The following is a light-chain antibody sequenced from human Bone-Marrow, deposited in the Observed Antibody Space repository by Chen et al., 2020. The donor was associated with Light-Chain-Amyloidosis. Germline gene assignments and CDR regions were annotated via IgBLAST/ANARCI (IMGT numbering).Light chain of an antibody. CDR3: QVWDRSSDRPV. Sequence: SYVLTQPSSVSVAPGQTATIACGGNNIGSTSVHWYQQTPGQAPLLVVYDDSDRPSGIPVRLSGSNCGNTATLTISRVEAGDEADYYCQVWDRSSDRPVCGGGTKLTVL. CDR2: DDS. J-gene: IGLJ3*02. CDR1: NIGSTS. V-gene: IGLV3-21*02.